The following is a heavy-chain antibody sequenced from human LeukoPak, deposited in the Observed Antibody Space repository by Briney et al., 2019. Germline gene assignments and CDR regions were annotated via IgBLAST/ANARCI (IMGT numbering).Heavy chain of an antibody. Sequence: SEILSLTCTVSGGSISSNNYYWGWIRQPPGTGLEWIGSIYYSGSTYYNPSLKSRVTIFVDTSKNQFSLKLSSVTAADTAVYYCARHGSYYDSSGSYPFEDWGQGTLVTVSS. CDR2: IYYSGST. D-gene: IGHD3-22*01. J-gene: IGHJ4*02. CDR1: GGSISSNNYY. V-gene: IGHV4-39*01. CDR3: ARHGSYYDSSGSYPFED.